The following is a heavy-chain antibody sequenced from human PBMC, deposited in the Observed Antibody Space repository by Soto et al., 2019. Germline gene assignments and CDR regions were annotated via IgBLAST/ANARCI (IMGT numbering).Heavy chain of an antibody. J-gene: IGHJ4*01. D-gene: IGHD5-18*01. CDR2: IYHSGST. CDR1: GGSFSSYY. CDR3: ARERYSYGSSAFDF. Sequence: PSETLSLTCTASGGSFSSYYWAWIRQPPGKGLEWIGYIYHSGSTNYNPSLKSRVTISVDTSKSQFSLRLSSMTAADTAVHYCARERYSYGSSAFDFWGHGILVTVSS. V-gene: IGHV4-59*01.